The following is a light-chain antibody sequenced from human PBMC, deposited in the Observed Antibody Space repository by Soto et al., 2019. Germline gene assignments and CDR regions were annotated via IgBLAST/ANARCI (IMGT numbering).Light chain of an antibody. CDR3: QYGSNLVA. J-gene: IGKJ4*01. CDR2: EAS. CDR1: ESVSSSY. Sequence: VLSQYKSTLSWSAGEGATLSCRASESVSSSYVAWYQQKPGQAPRVLFYEASNSATSTPARFSGRASETDFPLIISLQAPEDLADYYRQYGSNLVAFGEGTKVDIK. V-gene: IGKV3-11*01.